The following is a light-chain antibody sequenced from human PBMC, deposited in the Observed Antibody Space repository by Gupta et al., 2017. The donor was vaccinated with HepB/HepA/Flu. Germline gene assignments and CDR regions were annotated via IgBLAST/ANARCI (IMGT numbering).Light chain of an antibody. CDR3: QAWDSSTAHVV. Sequence: SYELTQPPSASVSPGQTASIPCSGDKLGDKYACWYQQKPGQSPVLVIYQDSKRPSGIPERFSGSNSGNTATLTISGTQAMDEADYYCQAWDSSTAHVVFGGGTKLTVL. V-gene: IGLV3-1*01. J-gene: IGLJ2*01. CDR1: KLGDKY. CDR2: QDS.